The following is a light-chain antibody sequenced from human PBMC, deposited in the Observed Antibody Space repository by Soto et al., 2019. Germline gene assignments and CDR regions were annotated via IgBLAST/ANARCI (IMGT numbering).Light chain of an antibody. V-gene: IGLV2-14*03. Sequence: QSALTQPASVSGSPGQSITISCTGSSSDIGGYNYVSWYQQHPGKAPKLLISDVTNRPSGISHRFSGSKSGNTASLTISGLLAEDEAAYYCSSYTIISTYVVLGGGTKLTVL. CDR3: SSYTIISTYVV. J-gene: IGLJ2*01. CDR2: DVT. CDR1: SSDIGGYNY.